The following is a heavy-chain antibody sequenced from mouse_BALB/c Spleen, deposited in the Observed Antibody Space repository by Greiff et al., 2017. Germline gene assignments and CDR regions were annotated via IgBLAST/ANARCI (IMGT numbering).Heavy chain of an antibody. CDR2: IYPGSGST. CDR1: GYTFTDYV. Sequence: QVQLQQSGPELVKPGASVKMSCKASGYTFTDYVISWVKQRTGQGLEWIGEIYPGSGSTYYNEKFKGKATLTADKSSNPAYMQLSSLTSEDSAVYCCARGYYDDDEKDYDAMDYWGQGTSVTVSS. CDR3: ARGYYDDDEKDYDAMDY. D-gene: IGHD2-4*01. V-gene: IGHV1-77*01. J-gene: IGHJ4*01.